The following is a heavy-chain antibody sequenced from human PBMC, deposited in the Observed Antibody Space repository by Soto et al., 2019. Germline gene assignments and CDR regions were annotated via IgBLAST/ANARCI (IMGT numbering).Heavy chain of an antibody. CDR3: ARSSLDMRYDRYYFDY. Sequence: GGSLRHSCAASGFTFSSYWMHWVRQAPGKGLVWVSRINSDGSSTSYADSVKGRFTISRDNAKNTLYLQMNSLRAEDTAVYYCARSSLDMRYDRYYFDYWGQGILVTGSS. CDR2: INSDGSST. J-gene: IGHJ4*02. V-gene: IGHV3-74*01. CDR1: GFTFSSYW. D-gene: IGHD5-12*01.